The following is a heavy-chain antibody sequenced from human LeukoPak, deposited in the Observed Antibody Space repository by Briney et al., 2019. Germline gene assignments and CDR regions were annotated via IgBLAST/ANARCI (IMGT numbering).Heavy chain of an antibody. Sequence: QPGGSLRLSCAASGFTFSSYGMHWVRQAPGKGLEWVAFIRYDGSNKYYADSVKGRFTISRDNSKNTLYLQMNSLRAEDTAVYYCAKAVSMVRGKVADYWGQGTLVTVSS. D-gene: IGHD3-10*01. CDR3: AKAVSMVRGKVADY. J-gene: IGHJ4*02. V-gene: IGHV3-30*02. CDR2: IRYDGSNK. CDR1: GFTFSSYG.